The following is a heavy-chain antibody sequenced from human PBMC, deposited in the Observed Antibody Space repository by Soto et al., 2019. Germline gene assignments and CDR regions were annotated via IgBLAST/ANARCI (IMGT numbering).Heavy chain of an antibody. V-gene: IGHV3-48*02. D-gene: IGHD5-18*01. CDR1: GFTFSSYS. J-gene: IGHJ4*02. Sequence: GGSLRLSCAASGFTFSSYSMNWVRQAPGKGLEWVSYITPSSGTTYADSVKGRFTISRDNAKNSLYLQMNSLRDEDTAVYYCASRRGYSYGPSTNPTDYWGQGTLVTVSS. CDR3: ASRRGYSYGPSTNPTDY. CDR2: ITPSSGTT.